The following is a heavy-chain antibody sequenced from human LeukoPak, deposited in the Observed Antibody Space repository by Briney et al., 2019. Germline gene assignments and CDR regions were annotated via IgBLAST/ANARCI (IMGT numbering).Heavy chain of an antibody. V-gene: IGHV3-7*03. CDR2: IKQDGSEK. CDR1: GFTFSSYW. J-gene: IGHJ4*02. CDR3: AREKDGVVVVPAAIDY. Sequence: QSGGSPRLSCAASGFTFSSYWMSWVRQAPGKGLEWVANIKQDGSEKYYVDSVKGRFTISRDNAKNSLYLQMNSLRAEDTAVYYCAREKDGVVVVPAAIDYWGQGTLVTVSS. D-gene: IGHD2-2*01.